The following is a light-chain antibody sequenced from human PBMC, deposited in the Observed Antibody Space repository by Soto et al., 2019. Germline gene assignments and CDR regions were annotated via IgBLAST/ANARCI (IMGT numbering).Light chain of an antibody. CDR3: LQDYDYPRT. J-gene: IGKJ1*01. V-gene: IGKV1-5*01. CDR2: DAS. Sequence: DIQMTQSPSTLSASVVDIVTITCRASQSISRWLAWYQQKPGKAPRLLIHDASSLQSGVPSRFSGRGSGTDFTLTISSLQPEDFATYYCLQDYDYPRTFGQGTTGDIK. CDR1: QSISRW.